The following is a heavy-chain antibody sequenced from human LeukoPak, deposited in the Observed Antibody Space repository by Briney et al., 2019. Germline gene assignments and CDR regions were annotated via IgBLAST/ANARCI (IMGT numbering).Heavy chain of an antibody. CDR3: ARGLWFREYYFDY. D-gene: IGHD3-10*01. Sequence: PSETLSLTCAVYGGSFSGYYWSWIRQRPGKGLEWIGEINHSGSTNYNPSLKSRVTISVDTSKNQFSLKLSSVTAADTAVYYCARGLWFREYYFDYWGQGTLVTVSS. CDR2: INHSGST. V-gene: IGHV4-34*01. CDR1: GGSFSGYY. J-gene: IGHJ4*02.